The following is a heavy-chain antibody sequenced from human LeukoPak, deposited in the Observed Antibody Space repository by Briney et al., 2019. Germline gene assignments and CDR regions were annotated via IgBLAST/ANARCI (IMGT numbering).Heavy chain of an antibody. D-gene: IGHD3-22*01. CDR3: ARGRSGYDSSGSYDPGFDY. J-gene: IGHJ4*02. V-gene: IGHV1-2*02. Sequence: ASVKVSCKATGYTFTGYYMNWVRQAPGQGLEWMGWINPNSGGTNYAQKFQGRVTMTRDTSISTAYMELSRLRSDDTAVYYCARGRSGYDSSGSYDPGFDYWGQGTLVTVSS. CDR2: INPNSGGT. CDR1: GYTFTGYY.